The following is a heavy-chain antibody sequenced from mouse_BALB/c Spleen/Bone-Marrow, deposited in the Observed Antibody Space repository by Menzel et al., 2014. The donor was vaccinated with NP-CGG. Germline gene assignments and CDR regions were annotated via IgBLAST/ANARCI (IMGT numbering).Heavy chain of an antibody. CDR2: IHYSGST. CDR1: GCSITSGYS. D-gene: IGHD1-1*02. V-gene: IGHV3-1*02. J-gene: IGHJ4*01. CDR3: TRRGLYYGYAMDY. Sequence: VQLQQPGPDLVKPSQSLSLTCTVTGCSITSGYSWHWIRQFPGNKLEWMGYIHYSGSTNYNPSLKSRISTTRDTSKNQFFLQLNSVTTEDTATYYCTRRGLYYGYAMDYWGQGTSVTVSS.